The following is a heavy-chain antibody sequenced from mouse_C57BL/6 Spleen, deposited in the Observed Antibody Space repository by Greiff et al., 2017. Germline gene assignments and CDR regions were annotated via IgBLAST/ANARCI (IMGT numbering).Heavy chain of an antibody. CDR1: GFTFTTYP. CDR2: FHPYNDDT. D-gene: IGHD2-4*01. J-gene: IGHJ1*03. Sequence: QVQLQQSGAELVKPGASVKMSCTASGFTFTTYPIEWMKQNPGKSLEWIGNFHPYNDDTKYNEKFKGKATFTVEKSSNTVYLELSRLTSDDSAVYYCGRAYDYDWYFDVWGTGTTVTVSS. V-gene: IGHV1-47*01. CDR3: GRAYDYDWYFDV.